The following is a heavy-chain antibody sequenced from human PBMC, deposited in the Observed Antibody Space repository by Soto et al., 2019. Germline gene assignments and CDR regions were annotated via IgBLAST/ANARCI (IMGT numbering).Heavy chain of an antibody. CDR2: INHSGST. CDR1: GGSFSGYY. V-gene: IGHV4-34*01. CDR3: ARHRVVVVAADQISYYFDY. D-gene: IGHD2-15*01. J-gene: IGHJ4*02. Sequence: SETLSLTCAVYGGSFSGYYWSWIRQPPGKGLEWIGEINHSGSTNYNPSLKSRVTISVDTSKNQFSLKLSSVTAADTAVYYCARHRVVVVAADQISYYFDYWGQGTLVTVSS.